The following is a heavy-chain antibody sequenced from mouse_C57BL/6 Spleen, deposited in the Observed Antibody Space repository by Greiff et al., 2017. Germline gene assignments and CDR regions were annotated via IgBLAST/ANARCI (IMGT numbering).Heavy chain of an antibody. Sequence: QVQLQQSGPELVKPGASVKISCKASGYAFSSSWMNWVKQRPGKGLEWIGRIYPGDGDTNYNGKFKGKATLTADKSSSTAYMQLSSLTSEDSAVYFCARSRLYGNVYYYAMDYWGQGTSVTVSS. CDR3: ARSRLYGNVYYYAMDY. V-gene: IGHV1-82*01. J-gene: IGHJ4*01. CDR1: GYAFSSSW. CDR2: IYPGDGDT. D-gene: IGHD2-1*01.